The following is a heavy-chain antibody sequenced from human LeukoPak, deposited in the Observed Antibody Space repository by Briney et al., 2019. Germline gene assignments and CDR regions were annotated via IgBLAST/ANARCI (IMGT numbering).Heavy chain of an antibody. J-gene: IGHJ4*02. CDR3: ARGWEPYSSSLDY. CDR2: TYFRSQWYN. Sequence: SQTLTLTCAISGDSVSSNSAAWNRIRQSPSRGLEWLGRTYFRSQWYNDYAVSVKSRITINPDTSKNQFSLQLNSVTPEDTAVYYCARGWEPYSSSLDYWGQGTLVSVSS. D-gene: IGHD6-13*01. CDR1: GDSVSSNSAA. V-gene: IGHV6-1*01.